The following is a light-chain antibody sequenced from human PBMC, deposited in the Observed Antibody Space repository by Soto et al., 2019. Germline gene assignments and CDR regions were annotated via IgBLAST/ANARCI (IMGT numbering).Light chain of an antibody. J-gene: IGKJ4*01. CDR2: LGS. CDR1: QSLLHSNGYNY. CDR3: MQTLQTPLT. V-gene: IGKV2-28*01. Sequence: DIVITQSPLYLPVTPGEPASISCRSSQSLLHSNGYNYLDWYLQKSGQSPQLLISLGSNRASGVPDRFSGSGSGTDFTLKISRVEAEDVGVYYCMQTLQTPLTFGGGTKV.